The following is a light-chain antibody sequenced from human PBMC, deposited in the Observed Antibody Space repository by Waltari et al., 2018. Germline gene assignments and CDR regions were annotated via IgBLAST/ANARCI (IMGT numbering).Light chain of an antibody. CDR1: LSLLHINGYNY. V-gene: IGKV2-28*01. CDR3: LQALQSPLS. J-gene: IGKJ4*01. CDR2: MGS. Sequence: DIVMTQSPLSLSVTPGEPASISCRSTLSLLHINGYNYLDWYLQKPGQSPHLLIYMGSQRASGVPDRFSGNGSGTNFTLTINRVEAEDVGIYYCLQALQSPLSFGGGTKVEIK.